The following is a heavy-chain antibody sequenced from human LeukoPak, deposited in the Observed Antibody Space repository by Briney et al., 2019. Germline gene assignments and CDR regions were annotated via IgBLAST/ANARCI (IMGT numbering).Heavy chain of an antibody. D-gene: IGHD3-22*01. Sequence: GGSLRLSCAASGFTFNNYAMSWVRQAPGKGLEWVSVISGSGGSTDYADSVKGRFTISRDNSKNTLYLQMNSLRAEDTAVYYCAKGDSTYYYDSSGCMWGQGTLVTVSS. CDR3: AKGDSTYYYDSSGCM. CDR1: GFTFNNYA. CDR2: ISGSGGST. J-gene: IGHJ4*02. V-gene: IGHV3-23*01.